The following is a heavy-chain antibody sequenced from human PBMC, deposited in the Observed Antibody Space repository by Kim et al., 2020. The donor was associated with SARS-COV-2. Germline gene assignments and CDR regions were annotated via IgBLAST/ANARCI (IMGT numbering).Heavy chain of an antibody. J-gene: IGHJ4*02. CDR3: ARRQFTSGWYYFDY. Sequence: YADSVKGRFTIARDNAKNTLYLQMNRLRAEDTAVYYCARRQFTSGWYYFDYWGQGTLVTVSS. V-gene: IGHV3-74*01. D-gene: IGHD6-19*01.